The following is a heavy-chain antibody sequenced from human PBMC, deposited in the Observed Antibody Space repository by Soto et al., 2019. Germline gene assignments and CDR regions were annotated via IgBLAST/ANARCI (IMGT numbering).Heavy chain of an antibody. CDR2: VYVSDSET. D-gene: IGHD5-12*01. V-gene: IGHV5-51*01. Sequence: GESLKISCRGSGYYSTSYWIAWVRQMSGKGLEWLGSVYVSDSETKYSPSFQGQVTISADKSTNTAYLHWSSLKTSDTAMYYCARRGTLSGRDAFDVWGEGTMVTVSS. CDR3: ARRGTLSGRDAFDV. J-gene: IGHJ3*01. CDR1: GYYSTSYW.